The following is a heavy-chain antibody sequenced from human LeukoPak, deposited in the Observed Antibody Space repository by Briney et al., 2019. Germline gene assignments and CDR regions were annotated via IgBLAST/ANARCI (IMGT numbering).Heavy chain of an antibody. CDR1: GFTNYW. J-gene: IGHJ4*02. CDR3: ARHTLWRFDY. Sequence: GGSRRLSCAAYGFTNYWLTWVRQAPGKGLEWVANINQDGGTEYYVDSMKGRSTISRDNAKNLVYLQINSLRAEDTAVYFCARHTLWRFDYWGQGTLVTVSS. V-gene: IGHV3-7*01. CDR2: INQDGGTE. D-gene: IGHD1-1*01.